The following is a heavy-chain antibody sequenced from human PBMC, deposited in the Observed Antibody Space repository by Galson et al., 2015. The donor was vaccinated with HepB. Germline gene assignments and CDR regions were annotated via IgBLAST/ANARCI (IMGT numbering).Heavy chain of an antibody. Sequence: SLRLSCAASGFTFSDYHMSWIRQAPGKGLEWLSYISASTIYTNYADSVKGRFTVSRDNAKNSLNLQMNSLRAEDTAVYYCARVADADYGDHTHFDSWGQGTLVTVSS. D-gene: IGHD4-17*01. V-gene: IGHV3-11*06. J-gene: IGHJ4*02. CDR3: ARVADADYGDHTHFDS. CDR2: ISASTIYT. CDR1: GFTFSDYH.